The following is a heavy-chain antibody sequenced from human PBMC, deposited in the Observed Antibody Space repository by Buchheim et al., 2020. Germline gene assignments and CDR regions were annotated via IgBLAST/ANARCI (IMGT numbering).Heavy chain of an antibody. V-gene: IGHV3-30*18. CDR3: AKDREGAPDY. J-gene: IGHJ4*02. Sequence: QVQLVESGGGVVQPGRSLRLSCAASGFTFSSYGMHWVRQAPGKGLEWVAVISYDGSNKYYADSVKGRFTISRDNSKNKLYLQMNSLRAEDTAVYYCAKDREGAPDYWGQGTL. CDR1: GFTFSSYG. CDR2: ISYDGSNK. D-gene: IGHD1-26*01.